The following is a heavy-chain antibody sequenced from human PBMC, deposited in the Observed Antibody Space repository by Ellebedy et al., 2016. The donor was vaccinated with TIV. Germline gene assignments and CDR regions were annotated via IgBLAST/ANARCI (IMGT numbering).Heavy chain of an antibody. CDR3: AKDTRHYYYDSSGYDY. J-gene: IGHJ4*02. CDR1: GFTFDDYA. CDR2: ISWNSGSI. D-gene: IGHD3-22*01. Sequence: GGSLRLXXAASGFTFDDYAMHWVRQAPGKGLEWVSGISWNSGSIGYADSVKGRFTISRDNAKNSLYLQMNSLRAEDTALYYCAKDTRHYYYDSSGYDYWGQGTLVTVSS. V-gene: IGHV3-9*01.